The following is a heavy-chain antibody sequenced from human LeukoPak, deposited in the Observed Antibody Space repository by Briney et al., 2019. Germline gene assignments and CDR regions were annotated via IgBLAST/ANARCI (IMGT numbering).Heavy chain of an antibody. CDR3: ARSVAASRDY. D-gene: IGHD2-15*01. J-gene: IGHJ4*02. CDR1: GFTFDDYG. V-gene: IGHV3-20*04. Sequence: GGSLRLSCAASGFTFDDYGMSWVRQAPGKGLEWVSGINWNGGGTGYADSVKGRFTISRDNAKNSLYLQMNSLRAEGTALYYCARSVAASRDYWGQGTLVTVSS. CDR2: INWNGGGT.